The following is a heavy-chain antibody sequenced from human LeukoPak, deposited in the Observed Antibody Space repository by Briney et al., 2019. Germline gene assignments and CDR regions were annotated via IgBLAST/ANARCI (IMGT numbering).Heavy chain of an antibody. CDR2: FDPEDGET. CDR3: ATVTGTTFDFDY. V-gene: IGHV1-24*01. Sequence: ASVKVSCKVSGYTLTELSMHWVRQAPGKGLEWMGGFDPEDGETIYTRKFQGRVTMTEDTSTDTAYMELSSLRSEDTAVYYCATVTGTTFDFDYWGQGTLVTVSS. J-gene: IGHJ4*02. D-gene: IGHD1-7*01. CDR1: GYTLTELS.